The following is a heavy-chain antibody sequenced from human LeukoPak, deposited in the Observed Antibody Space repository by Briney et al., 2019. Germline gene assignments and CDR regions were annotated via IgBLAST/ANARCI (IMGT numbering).Heavy chain of an antibody. CDR1: GGSFSGYY. D-gene: IGHD2-2*01. J-gene: IGHJ4*02. Sequence: SETPSLTCAVYGGSFSGYYWSWIRQPPGKGLEWIGEINHSGSTNYNPSLKSRVTISVDTSKNQFSLKLSSVTAADTAVYYCARRGHIPDRRFDYWGQGTLVTVSS. V-gene: IGHV4-34*01. CDR2: INHSGST. CDR3: ARRGHIPDRRFDY.